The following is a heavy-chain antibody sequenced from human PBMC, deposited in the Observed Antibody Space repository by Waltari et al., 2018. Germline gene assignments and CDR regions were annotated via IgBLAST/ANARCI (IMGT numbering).Heavy chain of an antibody. J-gene: IGHJ5*02. Sequence: QVRLQESGPRLVKPSETLSLTCTISGYSISSGYYWGWIRQPPGKGLEWIASVYHTGSTYYNPFLKSRVSMSVDTSKNQFSLKLSSVTAADTAIYYCARASPYDYGDQFDPWGQGTLVTVSS. D-gene: IGHD4-17*01. CDR3: ARASPYDYGDQFDP. CDR1: GYSISSGYY. CDR2: VYHTGST. V-gene: IGHV4-38-2*02.